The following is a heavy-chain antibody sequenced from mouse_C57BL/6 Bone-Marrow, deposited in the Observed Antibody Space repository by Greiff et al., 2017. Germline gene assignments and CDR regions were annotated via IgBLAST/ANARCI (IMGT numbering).Heavy chain of an antibody. Sequence: QVQLQQPGAELVRPGSSVKLSCKASGYTFTSYWMDWVKQRPGQGLEWIGNIYPSDSETHYNQKFKDKATLTVDKSSSTAYMQLSSLTSEDSAVYYCAREEDGYDYFDYWGQGTTLTVSS. CDR2: IYPSDSET. V-gene: IGHV1-61*01. CDR1: GYTFTSYW. CDR3: AREEDGYDYFDY. J-gene: IGHJ2*01. D-gene: IGHD2-2*01.